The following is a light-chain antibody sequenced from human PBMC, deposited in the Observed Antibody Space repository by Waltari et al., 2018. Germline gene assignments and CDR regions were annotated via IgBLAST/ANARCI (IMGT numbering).Light chain of an antibody. Sequence: QSVLTQPPSVPGAPGQRVTISCTGRSSHTRPDYPAPWYQQLPGTAPNLLIYGNSNRPSGVPDRFSGSKSGTSASLAITGLQAEDEADYYCQSYDSSLSGVVFGGGTKLTVL. CDR1: SSHTRPDYP. CDR2: GNS. V-gene: IGLV1-40*01. CDR3: QSYDSSLSGVV. J-gene: IGLJ2*01.